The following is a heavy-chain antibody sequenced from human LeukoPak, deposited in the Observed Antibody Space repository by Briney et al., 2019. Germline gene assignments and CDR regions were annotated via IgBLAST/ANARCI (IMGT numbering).Heavy chain of an antibody. V-gene: IGHV3-7*01. CDR3: ASSGRVAAAGPRL. D-gene: IGHD6-13*01. CDR1: GFTFSSYW. J-gene: IGHJ4*02. Sequence: PGGSLRLSCAASGFTFSSYWMSWVRQAPGKGLEWVANIKQDGSEKYYVDSVKGRFTISRDNAKNSLYLQMNSLRAEDTAVYYCASSGRVAAAGPRLRGQGTLVTVSS. CDR2: IKQDGSEK.